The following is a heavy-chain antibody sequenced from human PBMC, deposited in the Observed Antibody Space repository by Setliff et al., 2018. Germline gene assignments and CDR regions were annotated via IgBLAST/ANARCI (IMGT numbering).Heavy chain of an antibody. CDR1: GASISSTYY. V-gene: IGHV4-39*01. Sequence: SETLSLTCTVSGASISSTYYWGWVRQSPEKGLEWIGSIYYRGITFYNPSLRSRVTMSVDTSKNQFSLNLTSVTAADTAVYYCARASVVHAVTIDPWGQGTLVTVSS. J-gene: IGHJ5*02. D-gene: IGHD4-4*01. CDR2: IYYRGIT. CDR3: ARASVVHAVTIDP.